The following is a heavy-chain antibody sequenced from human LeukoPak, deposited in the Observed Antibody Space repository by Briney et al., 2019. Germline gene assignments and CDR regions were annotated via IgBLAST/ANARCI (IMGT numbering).Heavy chain of an antibody. CDR3: ASATYYYGSGSYYKPSNY. D-gene: IGHD3-10*01. CDR1: GGTFSGYA. V-gene: IGHV1-69*13. J-gene: IGHJ4*02. Sequence: SVKVSCKASGGTFSGYAISWVRQAPGQGLEWMGGIIPIFGTANYAQKFQGRVTITADESTSTAYMELSSLRSEDTAVYYCASATYYYGSGSYYKPSNYWGQGTLVTVSS. CDR2: IIPIFGTA.